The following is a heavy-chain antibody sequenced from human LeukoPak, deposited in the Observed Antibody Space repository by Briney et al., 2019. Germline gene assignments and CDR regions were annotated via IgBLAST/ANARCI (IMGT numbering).Heavy chain of an antibody. J-gene: IGHJ5*02. CDR2: ISGSGGST. CDR3: AKAVRSGHCSDTSCYAFDP. V-gene: IGHV3-23*01. D-gene: IGHD2-2*01. CDR1: GFTFSSYA. Sequence: GGSLRLSCAASGFTFSSYAMSWVRQAPGKGLEWVSAISGSGGSTYYADSVKGRFTISRDNFKNTLYLQMNSLRAEDTAVYYCAKAVRSGHCSDTSCYAFDPWGQGTLVTVSS.